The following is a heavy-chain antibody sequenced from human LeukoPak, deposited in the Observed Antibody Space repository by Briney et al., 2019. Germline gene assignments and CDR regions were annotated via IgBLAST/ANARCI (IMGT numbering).Heavy chain of an antibody. V-gene: IGHV3-48*02. Sequence: PGGSLRLYCAASGFTFSSYVMRWVRQAPGKGLEWVSYINHNAETIYYADSVKGRFTISRDNAKNVLYLQMNRLRDGDTAVYYCARDSDWAFDNWGQGALVTISS. J-gene: IGHJ4*02. CDR2: INHNAETI. CDR1: GFTFSSYV. D-gene: IGHD2-21*02. CDR3: ARDSDWAFDN.